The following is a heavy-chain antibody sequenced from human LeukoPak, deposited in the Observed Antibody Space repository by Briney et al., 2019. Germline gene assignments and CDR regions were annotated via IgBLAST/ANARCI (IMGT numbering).Heavy chain of an antibody. J-gene: IGHJ4*02. Sequence: ASVKVSCKASGYTFTGYYMHWVRQAPGQGLEWMGRINPNSGGTNYAQKLQGRVTMTRDTSISTAYMELSRLRSDDTAVYYCAKAAGATTPLDYWGQGTLVTVSS. D-gene: IGHD1-26*01. CDR1: GYTFTGYY. CDR2: INPNSGGT. CDR3: AKAAGATTPLDY. V-gene: IGHV1-2*06.